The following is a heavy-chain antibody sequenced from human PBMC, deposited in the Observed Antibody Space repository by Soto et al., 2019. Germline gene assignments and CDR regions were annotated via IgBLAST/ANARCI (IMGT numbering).Heavy chain of an antibody. CDR2: ISYDGSNK. Sequence: QVQLVESGGGVVQPGRSLRLSCAASGFTFSSYGMHWVRQAPGKGLEWVAVISYDGSNKYYADSVKGRFTISRDNSKNTMYVQLTSLGAEDTAGYYWAKGGGYSGRWAYYYYYVGMDVWGQGTTVTVSS. CDR1: GFTFSSYG. D-gene: IGHD6-13*01. CDR3: AKGGGYSGRWAYYYYYVGMDV. J-gene: IGHJ6*02. V-gene: IGHV3-30*18.